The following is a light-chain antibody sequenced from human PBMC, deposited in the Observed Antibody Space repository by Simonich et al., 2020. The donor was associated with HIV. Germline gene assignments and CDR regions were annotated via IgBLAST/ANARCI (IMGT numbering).Light chain of an antibody. Sequence: QSALTQPASVSGSPGQSITISCAGTSSDVGAYKYVSWYQQHPGKAPKLMIYDFKNRPSGVSNRFSGSKSGNTASLTISGLQAEDEADYYCSSYTTSSTWVFGGGTKLTVL. J-gene: IGLJ3*02. CDR1: SSDVGAYKY. V-gene: IGLV2-14*03. CDR2: DFK. CDR3: SSYTTSSTWV.